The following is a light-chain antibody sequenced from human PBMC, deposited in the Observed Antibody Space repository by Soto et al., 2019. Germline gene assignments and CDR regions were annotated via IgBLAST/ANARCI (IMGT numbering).Light chain of an antibody. J-gene: IGKJ3*01. V-gene: IGKV3-15*01. CDR2: GAS. CDR3: QQYNNWLRT. CDR1: QSVSSN. Sequence: EIVMTQSPATLSVSPGERATLSCRASQSVSSNLAWYQQKPGQAPSLLIYGASTRATGIPARFSGSGSGTEFPLTISSLQSEDFAVYYCQQYNNWLRTFGPGTKVDIK.